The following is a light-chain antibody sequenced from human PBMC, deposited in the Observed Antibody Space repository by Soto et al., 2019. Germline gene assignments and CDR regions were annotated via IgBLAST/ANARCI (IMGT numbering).Light chain of an antibody. CDR3: SSYTSSSTQV. J-gene: IGLJ1*01. CDR1: SSDVGGYNY. Sequence: QSALTQPASVSGSPGQSITLSCSATSSDVGGYNYVSWYQQHPGKAPKLMIYEVSNRPSGVSNRFSGSKSGNTASLTISGLQAEDEADYYCSSYTSSSTQVFGTGTKLTVL. V-gene: IGLV2-14*01. CDR2: EVS.